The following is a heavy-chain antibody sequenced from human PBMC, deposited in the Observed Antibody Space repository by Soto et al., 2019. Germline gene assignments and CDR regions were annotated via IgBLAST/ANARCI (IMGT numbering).Heavy chain of an antibody. CDR3: ARSSTSANYFDY. CDR1: GGSISSGGYY. J-gene: IGHJ4*02. V-gene: IGHV4-31*03. D-gene: IGHD2-2*01. Sequence: QVQLQESGPGLVKPSQTLSLTCTVSGGSISSGGYYWSWIRQHPGKGLEWIGYIYYSGSTYYNPSLNSRVTISVDTSKNQFSLKLSSVTAADTAVYYCARSSTSANYFDYWRQGTLVTVSS. CDR2: IYYSGST.